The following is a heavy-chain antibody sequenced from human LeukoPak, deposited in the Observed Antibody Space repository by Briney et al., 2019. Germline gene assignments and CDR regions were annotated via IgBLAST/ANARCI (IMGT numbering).Heavy chain of an antibody. Sequence: GGSLRLSCAASGFTFSSYAMSWVRQAPGKGLEWVSAISGSGGSTYYADSVKGRFTISRDNAKNSLYLQMNSLRAEDTALYYCAKGLRKYGSGSYYHFDYWGQGTLVTVSS. CDR2: ISGSGGST. D-gene: IGHD3-10*01. J-gene: IGHJ4*02. CDR1: GFTFSSYA. V-gene: IGHV3-23*01. CDR3: AKGLRKYGSGSYYHFDY.